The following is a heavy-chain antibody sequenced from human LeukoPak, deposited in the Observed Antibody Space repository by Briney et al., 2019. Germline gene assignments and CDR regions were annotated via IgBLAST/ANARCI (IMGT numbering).Heavy chain of an antibody. CDR3: ARAFTGSGYYHDAFDI. V-gene: IGHV4-34*01. Sequence: SETLSLTCAVYGGSFSGYYWSWIRQPPGKGLEWIGEINHSGSTNYNPSLKSRVTISVDTSKNQFSLKLSSVTAADTAVYYCARAFTGSGYYHDAFDIWGQGTMVTVSS. D-gene: IGHD3-22*01. J-gene: IGHJ3*02. CDR2: INHSGST. CDR1: GGSFSGYY.